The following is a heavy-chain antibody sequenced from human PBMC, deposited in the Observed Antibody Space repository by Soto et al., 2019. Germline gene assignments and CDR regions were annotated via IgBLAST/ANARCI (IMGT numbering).Heavy chain of an antibody. Sequence: QVQLVESGGGVVQPGRSLRLSCAASGFTFSSYGMHWVRQAPGKGLEWVAVIWYDGSNKYYADSVKGRFTISRDNSKNTXYXXMNSLRAEDTAVYYCAREGKYYYGSGSYAAGYFQHWGQGTLVTVSS. J-gene: IGHJ1*01. CDR3: AREGKYYYGSGSYAAGYFQH. CDR2: IWYDGSNK. D-gene: IGHD3-10*01. V-gene: IGHV3-33*01. CDR1: GFTFSSYG.